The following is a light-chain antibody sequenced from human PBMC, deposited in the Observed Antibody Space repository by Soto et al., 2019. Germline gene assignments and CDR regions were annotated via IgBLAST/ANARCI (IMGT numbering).Light chain of an antibody. V-gene: IGKV1-6*01. CDR3: LQDNNYPLT. Sequence: AIQMSQSTSSLAASVGDRVTITCRASQGIGNDLGWYQQTSGKAPKLLIYAASNLQSGVPSRFGGSGSGTDFTLTISGLQPEDVATYYCLQDNNYPLTFGGGTKVDNK. CDR1: QGIGND. CDR2: AAS. J-gene: IGKJ4*01.